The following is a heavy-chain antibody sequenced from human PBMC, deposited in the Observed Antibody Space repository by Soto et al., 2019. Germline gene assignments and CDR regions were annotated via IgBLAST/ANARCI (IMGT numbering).Heavy chain of an antibody. J-gene: IGHJ2*01. Sequence: SETLSLTCTVSGGSISSYYWSWIRQPPGKGLEWIGYIYYSGSTNYNPSLKSRVTLSVDTSKNQFSLKLSSVTAADTAVYYCARHRDSSGYYYWYFDLWGRGTLVTVSS. D-gene: IGHD3-22*01. CDR3: ARHRDSSGYYYWYFDL. CDR1: GGSISSYY. V-gene: IGHV4-59*08. CDR2: IYYSGST.